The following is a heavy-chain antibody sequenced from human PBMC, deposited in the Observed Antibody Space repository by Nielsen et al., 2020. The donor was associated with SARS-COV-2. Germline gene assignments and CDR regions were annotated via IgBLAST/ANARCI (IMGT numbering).Heavy chain of an antibody. CDR1: GYTFTGYY. Sequence: ASVRVSCKASGYTFTGYYMHWVRQAPGQGLEWMGWISAYNGNTNYAQKLQGRVTMTTDTSTSTAYMELSSLRSEDTAVYYCASNSMPRSSMDVWGQGTTVTVSS. CDR2: ISAYNGNT. J-gene: IGHJ6*02. CDR3: ASNSMPRSSMDV. V-gene: IGHV1-18*04. D-gene: IGHD2/OR15-2a*01.